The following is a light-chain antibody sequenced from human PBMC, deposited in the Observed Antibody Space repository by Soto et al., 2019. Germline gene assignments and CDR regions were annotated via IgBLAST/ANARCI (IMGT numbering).Light chain of an antibody. CDR1: SSDIGAGSE. V-gene: IGLV1-40*01. Sequence: QSVLTQPPSLSGAPRQRVTISCTGSSSDIGAGSEVHWYQQLPGTAPKLLIFGSTNRPSGVPDRFSGSKSATSASLAITGLQAEDEADYYCQSYDNSLSAYVFGTGTKLTVL. CDR2: GST. CDR3: QSYDNSLSAYV. J-gene: IGLJ1*01.